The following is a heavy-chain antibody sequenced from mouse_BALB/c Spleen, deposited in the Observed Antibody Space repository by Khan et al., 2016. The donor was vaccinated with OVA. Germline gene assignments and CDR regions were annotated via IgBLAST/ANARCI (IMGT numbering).Heavy chain of an antibody. CDR1: GFTFSTYG. V-gene: IGHV5-6*01. J-gene: IGHJ3*01. D-gene: IGHD1-1*01. Sequence: EVQVVESGGDLVKPGGSLKLSCAASGFTFSTYGMSWVRQTPDKRLEWVATISSGGSYTYYPDNVKGRFTISRDNAKHTLYLQMSSLKSEDTAMYYCARLAYYYNSEGFAYWGQGTLVTVSA. CDR3: ARLAYYYNSEGFAY. CDR2: ISSGGSYT.